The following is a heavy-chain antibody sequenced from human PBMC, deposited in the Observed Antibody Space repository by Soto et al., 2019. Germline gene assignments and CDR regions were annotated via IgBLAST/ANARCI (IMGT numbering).Heavy chain of an antibody. CDR2: VNHNGRN. V-gene: IGHV4-34*01. CDR1: GGSFSGYF. CDR3: ARGGSSDWQVAFDF. Sequence: TCAVYGGSFSGYFWNWIRQTPGKGLEWIGKVNHNGRNNYNPSLKSRVTISLDMSKNQISLKLTSVTAADTAVYYCARGGSSDWQVAFDFWGQGTMVTVS. J-gene: IGHJ3*01. D-gene: IGHD6-19*01.